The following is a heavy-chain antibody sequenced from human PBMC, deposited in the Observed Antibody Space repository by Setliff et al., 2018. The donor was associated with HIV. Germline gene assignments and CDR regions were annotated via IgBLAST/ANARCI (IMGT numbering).Heavy chain of an antibody. CDR1: GFTFDNYT. J-gene: IGHJ3*02. Sequence: GSLRLSCGASGFTFDNYTMHWVRQVPGKGLEWLSLISWDGSSTYYADSVKGRFTISRDNSKESLYLQMNSLTTEDTALYYCARGPHYYDSSGYYSMFDIWGQGTVVTVSS. CDR3: ARGPHYYDSSGYYSMFDI. V-gene: IGHV3-43*01. D-gene: IGHD3-22*01. CDR2: ISWDGSST.